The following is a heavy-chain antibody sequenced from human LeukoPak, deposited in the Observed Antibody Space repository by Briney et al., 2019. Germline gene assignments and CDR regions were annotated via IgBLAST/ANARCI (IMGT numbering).Heavy chain of an antibody. Sequence: SVKVSCKASGGTFISYAISWVRQAPGQGLEWMGGIIPIFGTANYAQKFQGRVTITADESTSTAYMELSSLRSEDTAVYYCARDLARYYDSSGYYYATFDYWGQGTLVTVSS. CDR3: ARDLARYYDSSGYYYATFDY. V-gene: IGHV1-69*13. J-gene: IGHJ4*02. CDR1: GGTFISYA. D-gene: IGHD3-22*01. CDR2: IIPIFGTA.